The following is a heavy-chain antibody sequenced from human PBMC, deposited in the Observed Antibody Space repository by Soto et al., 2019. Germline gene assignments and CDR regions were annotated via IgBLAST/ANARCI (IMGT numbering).Heavy chain of an antibody. J-gene: IGHJ5*02. CDR2: ISSSSSYI. D-gene: IGHD2-15*01. CDR1: GFTFSNYG. V-gene: IGHV3-21*01. CDR3: ARAKDSMKGWFDP. Sequence: PGGSLRLSCAGSGFTFSNYGMNWVRQAPGKGLEWVSSISSSSSYIYYTDSVKGRFTISRDNAKNSLYLQMNSLRADDTAVYYCARAKDSMKGWFDPWGQGTLVTVSS.